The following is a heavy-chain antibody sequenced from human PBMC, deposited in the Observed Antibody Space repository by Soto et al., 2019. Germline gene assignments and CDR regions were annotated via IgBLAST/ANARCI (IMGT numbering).Heavy chain of an antibody. J-gene: IGHJ4*02. CDR1: GFTFSNYA. D-gene: IGHD6-13*01. V-gene: IGHV3-23*01. CDR3: AKKLTTAGTFDS. Sequence: PGGSLRLSCAASGFTFSNYAMSWVRQAPGKGLEWVSAITAGGGSAYYADSVKGRFTFSRDNSKNTLYLQMDSLRADDTAVYFCAKKLTTAGTFDSWGRGILVTVSS. CDR2: ITAGGGSA.